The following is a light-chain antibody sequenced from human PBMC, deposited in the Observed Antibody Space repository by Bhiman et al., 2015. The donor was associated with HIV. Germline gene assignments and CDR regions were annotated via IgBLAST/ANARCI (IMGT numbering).Light chain of an antibody. J-gene: IGLJ3*02. CDR2: GNS. V-gene: IGLV1-40*01. CDR3: QSYDSSLSGRV. CDR1: TSNIGAGYD. Sequence: QSVLTQPPSVSGTPGQNITISCTGNTSNIGAGYDVHWYQQLPGTAPKLLIYGNSHRPSGVPDRFSGSKSGTSASLAITGLQAEDEGDYYCQSYDSSLSGRVFGGGTKLTVL.